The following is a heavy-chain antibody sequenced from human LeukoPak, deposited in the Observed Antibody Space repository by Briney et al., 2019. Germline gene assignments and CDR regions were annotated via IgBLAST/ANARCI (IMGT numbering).Heavy chain of an antibody. CDR1: GGTFSSYA. CDR3: ARAQSYYYDSSGSRRGYYYYGMDV. V-gene: IGHV1-69*04. Sequence: GASVKVSCKASGGTFSSYAISWVRQAPGQGLEWMGRIIPILGIANYAQKFQGRVTITADKSTSTAYMELSSLRSEDTAVYYCARAQSYYYDSSGSRRGYYYYGMDVWGQGTTVTVSS. CDR2: IIPILGIA. D-gene: IGHD3-22*01. J-gene: IGHJ6*02.